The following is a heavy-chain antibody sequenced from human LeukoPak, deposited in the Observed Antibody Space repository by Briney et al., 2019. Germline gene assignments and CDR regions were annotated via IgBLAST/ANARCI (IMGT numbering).Heavy chain of an antibody. CDR2: ISSSSSYI. V-gene: IGHV3-21*01. Sequence: GGSLRLSCAASGFTFISYSMNWVRQAPGKGLEWVSSISSSSSYIYYADSVKGRFTISRDNAKNSLYLQMNSLRAEDTAVYYCARTRPTNYYDSSGPMDVWGKGTTVTVSS. D-gene: IGHD3-22*01. J-gene: IGHJ6*03. CDR1: GFTFISYS. CDR3: ARTRPTNYYDSSGPMDV.